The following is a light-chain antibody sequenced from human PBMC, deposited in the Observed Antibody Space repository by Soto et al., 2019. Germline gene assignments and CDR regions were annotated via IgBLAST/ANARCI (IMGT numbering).Light chain of an antibody. CDR2: GVT. Sequence: QSVLTQPASVSGSPGQSISISCTGTRSDVGGYIYVSGYQQHPGRAPKLIIYGVTNRPSGISTRFSGSKSGNTASLTISGLQAEDEADYYCSSYTTSSTLYVFGTGTKVTVL. CDR3: SSYTTSSTLYV. J-gene: IGLJ1*01. CDR1: RSDVGGYIY. V-gene: IGLV2-14*01.